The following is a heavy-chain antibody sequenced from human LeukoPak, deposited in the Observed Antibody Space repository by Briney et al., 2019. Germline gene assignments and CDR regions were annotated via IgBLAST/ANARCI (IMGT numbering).Heavy chain of an antibody. CDR1: GGSISNYY. CDR3: ARGYDIDV. V-gene: IGHV4-59*01. CDR2: IYYTGTT. J-gene: IGHJ6*02. Sequence: SETLSLTCTVSGGSISNYYWSWIRQPPGEALQWIGYIYYTGTTKYNPSLKSRATISLDTSKNQFSLKLTSVTAADTVLFFCARGYDIDVWGQGTTVTVSS.